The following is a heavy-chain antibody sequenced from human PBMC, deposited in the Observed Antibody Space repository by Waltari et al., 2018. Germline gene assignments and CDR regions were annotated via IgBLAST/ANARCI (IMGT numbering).Heavy chain of an antibody. D-gene: IGHD6-19*01. CDR3: AREKSVAGTFDY. J-gene: IGHJ4*02. CDR1: GASISSYY. Sequence: QVQLQESGPGLVKPSETLSLTCTVSGASISSYYWSWIRQPPGKGLEWIGYIYYSGSTNYNPSLKSRVTRSVDTSKNQFSLKLSSVTAADTAVYYCAREKSVAGTFDYWGQGTLVTVSS. CDR2: IYYSGST. V-gene: IGHV4-59*01.